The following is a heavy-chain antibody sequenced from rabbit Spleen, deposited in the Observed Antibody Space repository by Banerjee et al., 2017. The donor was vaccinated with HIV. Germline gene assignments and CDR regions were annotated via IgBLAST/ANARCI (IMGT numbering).Heavy chain of an antibody. Sequence: QEQLEESGGDLVKPEGSLTLTCTASGFSFSSYYYVCWVRQAPGKGLEWIACIYGDSSGSTWYATWAKGRFTISKTSSTTVTLQMTSLTAADTATYFCARDPGAGSNGYGSGFDLWGPGTLVTVS. J-gene: IGHJ4*01. CDR2: IYGDSSGST. CDR3: ARDPGAGSNGYGSGFDL. D-gene: IGHD1-1*01. CDR1: GFSFSSYYY. V-gene: IGHV1S45*01.